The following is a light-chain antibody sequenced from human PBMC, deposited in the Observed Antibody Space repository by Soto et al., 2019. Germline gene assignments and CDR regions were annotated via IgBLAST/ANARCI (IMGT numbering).Light chain of an antibody. V-gene: IGKV3-11*01. Sequence: EIVLTQSPATLSLSPGEGATLSCRASQSVSSYLACYQQKPGQAPRVLIYDASNRATGIPARFSGSGSGTDFTLTISSLEPEDFAVYYCQQRSNWPPTFGGGTKVDIK. J-gene: IGKJ4*01. CDR2: DAS. CDR1: QSVSSY. CDR3: QQRSNWPPT.